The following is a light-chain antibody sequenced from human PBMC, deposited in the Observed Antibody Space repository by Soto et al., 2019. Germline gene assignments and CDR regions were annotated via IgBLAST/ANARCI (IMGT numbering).Light chain of an antibody. V-gene: IGLV2-14*01. CDR1: SSDIGGYNH. Sequence: QSALTQPASVSGSPGQSITISCTGTSSDIGGYNHVSWFQQHPGKAPKLMIFDVYNRPSGVSNRFSVSKSGNTASLTISGLQAEDEADYYCASYRSGNSWVFGGGTQLTVL. CDR3: ASYRSGNSWV. CDR2: DVY. J-gene: IGLJ3*02.